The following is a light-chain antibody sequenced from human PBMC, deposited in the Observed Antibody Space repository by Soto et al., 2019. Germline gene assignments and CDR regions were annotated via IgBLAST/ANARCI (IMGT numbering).Light chain of an antibody. CDR3: QQYNQWPGT. CDR1: QSVNNN. J-gene: IGKJ1*01. V-gene: IGKV3-15*01. Sequence: EIVLTQSPATLSLSRGERATLSCRASQSVNNNLAWYQQKPGQSPRLLIYGASSRATGVPVRFSGSGSGVAFTLTISGLQSEDFAVYHCQQYNQWPGTFGQGTKVDIK. CDR2: GAS.